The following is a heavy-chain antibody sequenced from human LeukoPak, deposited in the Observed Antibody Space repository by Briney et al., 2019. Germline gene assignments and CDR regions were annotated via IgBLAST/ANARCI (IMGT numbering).Heavy chain of an antibody. CDR3: AKGGVATVDYLDY. CDR2: ISYDGSNK. D-gene: IGHD5-12*01. J-gene: IGHJ4*02. Sequence: GRSLRLSCAASGFTFSSYGMHWVRQAPGKGLEWVAVISYDGSNKYYADSVKGRFTISRDNSKNTLYLQMNSLRAEDTAVYYCAKGGVATVDYLDYWGQGTLVTVSS. V-gene: IGHV3-30*18. CDR1: GFTFSSYG.